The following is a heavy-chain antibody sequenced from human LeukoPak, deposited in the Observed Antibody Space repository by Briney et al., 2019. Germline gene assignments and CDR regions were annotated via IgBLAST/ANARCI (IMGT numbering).Heavy chain of an antibody. V-gene: IGHV4-39*01. CDR3: ATSPKTIFGVVPNWFDP. CDR1: GDSISTGSYY. CDR2: IYYGGNT. D-gene: IGHD3-3*01. Sequence: SETLSLTCTVSGDSISTGSYYWGWIRQPPGKGLEWIGAIYYGGNTYYNPSLKSRVTIFVDTSKNQFSLKLSSVTAADTAMYYCATSPKTIFGVVPNWFDPWGQGTLVTVSS. J-gene: IGHJ5*02.